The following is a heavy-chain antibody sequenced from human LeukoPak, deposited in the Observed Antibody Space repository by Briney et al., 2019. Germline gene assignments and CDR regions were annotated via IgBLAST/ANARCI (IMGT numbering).Heavy chain of an antibody. CDR1: GFSFSSYW. D-gene: IGHD6-13*01. CDR2: IKEDGSEK. V-gene: IGHV3-7*01. CDR3: ARDRQQLVPGGYFDY. J-gene: IGHJ4*02. Sequence: GGSLRLSCAASGFSFSSYWMSWVRQAPGKGLEWVANIKEDGSEKYYVGSVKGRFTISRDNSKNTLYLQMNSLRAEDTAVYYCARDRQQLVPGGYFDYWGQGTLVTVSS.